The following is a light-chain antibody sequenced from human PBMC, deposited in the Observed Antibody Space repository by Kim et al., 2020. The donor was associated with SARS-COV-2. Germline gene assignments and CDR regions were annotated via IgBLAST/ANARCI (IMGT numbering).Light chain of an antibody. J-gene: IGLJ3*02. CDR2: STD. Sequence: GGTVTLTCGLHSGSVSTGHYPSWSQQTPGQPPRTLIYSTDTRSSGVPDRFSGAILGGKAALIITGAQADDDCDYYCMLYLGNGISVFGGGTKLTVL. CDR1: SGSVSTGHY. V-gene: IGLV8-61*01. CDR3: MLYLGNGISV.